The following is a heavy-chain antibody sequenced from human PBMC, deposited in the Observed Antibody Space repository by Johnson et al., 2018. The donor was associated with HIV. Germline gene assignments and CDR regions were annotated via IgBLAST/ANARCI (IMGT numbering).Heavy chain of an antibody. CDR1: GFTFSSYW. CDR2: VWRDGNNR. CDR3: AKDLRVFDWFNAYDAFDI. D-gene: IGHD3-9*01. V-gene: IGHV3-33*06. Sequence: QVQLVESGGGLVQPGGSLRLSCAASGFTFSSYWMHWVRQAPGKGLEWVAVVWRDGNNRYYADSVKGRFTISRDNSKNTLYLQMNSLRADDTAVYYCAKDLRVFDWFNAYDAFDIWGQGTMVTVSS. J-gene: IGHJ3*02.